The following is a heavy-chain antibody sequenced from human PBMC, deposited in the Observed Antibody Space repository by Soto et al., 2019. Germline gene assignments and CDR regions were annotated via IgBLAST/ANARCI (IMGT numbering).Heavy chain of an antibody. J-gene: IGHJ5*02. CDR3: ASPKIAFYNWFDP. CDR1: GGSISSSSYY. CDR2: IYYSGST. D-gene: IGHD3-3*02. Sequence: QLQLQESGPGLVKPSETLSLTCTVSGGSISSSSYYWGWIRQPPGKGLEWIGSIYYSGSTYYNPSLKSRVTLAVDTSKNQFSLKLSSVTAADPAVYYCASPKIAFYNWFDPGGQGTLVTVSS. V-gene: IGHV4-39*01.